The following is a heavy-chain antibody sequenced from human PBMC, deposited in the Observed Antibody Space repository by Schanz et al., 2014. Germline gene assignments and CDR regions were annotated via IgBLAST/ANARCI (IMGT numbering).Heavy chain of an antibody. V-gene: IGHV4-59*08. CDR1: GDSILSYY. D-gene: IGHD3-10*01. CDR3: ARHAPGSGPDYNAGFDY. J-gene: IGHJ4*01. CDR2: IQYTGIT. Sequence: QVQLQESGPRLVKSSETLSLACVVSGDSILSYYWSWIRQSPGKGLDWIGYIQYTGITNYNPSLQRRVPGPEDTSKNRVSLRMIPVTAADTAFYYCARHAPGSGPDYNAGFDYWGQGILVTVSS.